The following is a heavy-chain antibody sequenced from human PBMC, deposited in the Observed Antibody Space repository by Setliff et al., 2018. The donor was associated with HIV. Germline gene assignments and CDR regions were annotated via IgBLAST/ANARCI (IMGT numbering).Heavy chain of an antibody. CDR2: ISSSSSTI. Sequence: SGGSLRLSCVGSGFIFSNYRMNWVRQAPGKGLEWVSYISSSSSTIYYADSVKGRFTISRDNAKNSLYLQMNSLRAEDTAVYYCARSRAAGFDYWGQGTLVTVSS. CDR1: GFIFSNYR. J-gene: IGHJ4*02. V-gene: IGHV3-48*01. D-gene: IGHD6-13*01. CDR3: ARSRAAGFDY.